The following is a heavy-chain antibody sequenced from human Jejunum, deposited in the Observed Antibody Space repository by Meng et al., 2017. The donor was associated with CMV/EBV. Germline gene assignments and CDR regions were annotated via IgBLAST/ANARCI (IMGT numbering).Heavy chain of an antibody. CDR3: TTGAPGGTYFDY. V-gene: IGHV3-15*01. J-gene: IGHJ4*02. Sequence: CGLSFEIKWMSWVRQAPGKGLEWVGRIKSKKDGTTTDYAAPVKGRITISRDDSKNTVYLQMNSLKTEDAAMYYCTTGAPGGTYFDYWGRGTLVTVSS. CDR1: GLSFEIKW. D-gene: IGHD3-16*01. CDR2: IKSKKDGTTT.